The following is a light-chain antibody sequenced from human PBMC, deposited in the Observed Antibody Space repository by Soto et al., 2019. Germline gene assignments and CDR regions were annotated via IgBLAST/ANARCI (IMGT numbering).Light chain of an antibody. Sequence: DIQMTQSPSTLSASVGDRVTITCRASQGVSYWLAWYQQKPGKAPKLLIHDRSSLASGVPRRFSGSGSGTEFTLTISSLQPDDAATYYCLQYNSWWTFGQGTKVDIK. CDR3: LQYNSWWT. CDR2: DRS. J-gene: IGKJ1*01. CDR1: QGVSYW. V-gene: IGKV1-5*01.